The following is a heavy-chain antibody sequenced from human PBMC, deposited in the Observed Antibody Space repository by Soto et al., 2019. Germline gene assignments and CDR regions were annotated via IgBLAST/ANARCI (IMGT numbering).Heavy chain of an antibody. CDR2: IDPSGGST. CDR3: ARGIRGVIITYFDY. Sequence: XSVKVSCKASGYPFISNYIHWVRQAPGQGLEWMGIIDPSGGSTSYAQKFQCRVTMTRDTSTSTVYMELSSLRSDDTAVFYCARGIRGVIITYFDYWGQGSVVTV. D-gene: IGHD3-10*01. J-gene: IGHJ4*02. V-gene: IGHV1-46*01. CDR1: GYPFISNY.